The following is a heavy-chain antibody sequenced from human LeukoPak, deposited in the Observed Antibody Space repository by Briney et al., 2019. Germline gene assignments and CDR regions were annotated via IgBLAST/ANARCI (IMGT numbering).Heavy chain of an antibody. CDR2: IYHSGKT. V-gene: IGHV4-38-2*02. CDR1: GYSINNGYY. CDR3: ARGLNAFDI. J-gene: IGHJ3*02. Sequence: PSETLSLTCIVSGYSINNGYYWGWIRQPPGKGLEWIGSIYHSGKTYYNPSLKSRVTISVDTSKNQFSLKLSSVTAADTAVYYCARGLNAFDIWGQGTMVTVSS.